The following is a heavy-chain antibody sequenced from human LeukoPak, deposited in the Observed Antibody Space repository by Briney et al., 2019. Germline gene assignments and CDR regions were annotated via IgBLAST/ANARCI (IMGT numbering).Heavy chain of an antibody. Sequence: ASVKVSCKASGYTFTSYYMHWVRQAPGQGLEWMGGIIPIFGTANYAQKFQGRVTITADESTSTAYMELSSLRSEDTAVYYCARAREFMVRGSTAFDIWGQGTMVTVSS. CDR2: IIPIFGTA. V-gene: IGHV1-69*13. CDR1: GYTFTSYY. CDR3: ARAREFMVRGSTAFDI. D-gene: IGHD3-10*01. J-gene: IGHJ3*02.